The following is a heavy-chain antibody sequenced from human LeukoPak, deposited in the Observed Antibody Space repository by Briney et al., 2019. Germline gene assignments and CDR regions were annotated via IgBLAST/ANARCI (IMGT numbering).Heavy chain of an antibody. D-gene: IGHD3-22*01. V-gene: IGHV1-46*01. CDR2: INPSGGST. J-gene: IGHJ4*02. CDR3: ARATGRYDSSGYYHFDY. CDR1: GYTFTSYY. Sequence: ASVKVSCKASGYTFTSYYMHWVRQAPGQGLEWMGIINPSGGSTSYAQKFQGRVTMTRDTSTSTVYMELGSLRSEDTAVYYCARATGRYDSSGYYHFDYWGQGTLVTVSS.